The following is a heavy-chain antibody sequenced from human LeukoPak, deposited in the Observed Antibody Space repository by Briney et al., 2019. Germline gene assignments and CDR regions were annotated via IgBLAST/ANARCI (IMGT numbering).Heavy chain of an antibody. Sequence: PSETLSLTCTVSGGSISSYYWSWIRQPPGKGLEWIGYIYYSGSTNYNPSLKSRVTISVDTSKNQFSLKLSSVTAADTAVYYCARAGRQLVRYDYYFDYWGQGTLVTVSS. D-gene: IGHD6-13*01. CDR1: GGSISSYY. CDR2: IYYSGST. J-gene: IGHJ4*02. V-gene: IGHV4-59*01. CDR3: ARAGRQLVRYDYYFDY.